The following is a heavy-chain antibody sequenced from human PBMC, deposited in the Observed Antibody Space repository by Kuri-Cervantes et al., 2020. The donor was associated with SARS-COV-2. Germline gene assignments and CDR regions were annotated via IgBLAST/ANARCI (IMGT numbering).Heavy chain of an antibody. Sequence: GESMKISCASSEFTFSSYAMSWVRQAPGKGLEWVSAISGSGGSTYYADSVKGRFTISRDNSKNTLYLQMNSLIAEDTAVYYCVNDIVGATNFDYWGQGTMVTVSS. D-gene: IGHD1-26*01. CDR2: ISGSGGST. CDR1: EFTFSSYA. CDR3: VNDIVGATNFDY. J-gene: IGHJ4*02. V-gene: IGHV3-23*01.